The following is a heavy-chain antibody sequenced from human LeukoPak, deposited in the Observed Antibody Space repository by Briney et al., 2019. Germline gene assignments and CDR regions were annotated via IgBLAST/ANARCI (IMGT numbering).Heavy chain of an antibody. Sequence: PGGSLRLSCAASGFTFSSYSMNWVRQAPGKGLEWVSSISSSGYIYYADSVKGRFTISRDNAKNSLYLQMNSLRAEDTAVYYCARGSGYSFDYWGQGTLVTVSS. D-gene: IGHD3-3*01. CDR2: ISSSGYI. CDR1: GFTFSSYS. CDR3: ARGSGYSFDY. V-gene: IGHV3-21*01. J-gene: IGHJ4*02.